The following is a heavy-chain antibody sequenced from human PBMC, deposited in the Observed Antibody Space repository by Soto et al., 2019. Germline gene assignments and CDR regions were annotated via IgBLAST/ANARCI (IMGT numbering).Heavy chain of an antibody. V-gene: IGHV3-7*01. CDR2: INLDVSEK. CDR1: GFTFSTYW. CDR3: STARIDY. J-gene: IGHJ4*02. D-gene: IGHD4-4*01. Sequence: EVQLVESGGGLVQPGVSLRLSCAASGFTFSTYWMTWVRQAPGKGLEWVATINLDVSEKHYGDSVKGRFTVSRDKAKNALFLPMNSLRAEDLAGYYCSTARIDYWGQGTLVTVSS.